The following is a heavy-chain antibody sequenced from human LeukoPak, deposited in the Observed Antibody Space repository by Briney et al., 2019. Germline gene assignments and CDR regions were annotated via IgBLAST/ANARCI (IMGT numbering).Heavy chain of an antibody. J-gene: IGHJ4*02. CDR1: GFTFSSYW. CDR3: ARVRNLIYDFWSGYNYYFDY. Sequence: GGSMRLSCAASGFTFSSYWMSWVRQAPGKGLEWVANIKQDGSEKYYVDSVKGRFTISRGNGKNSLYLQMNSLRAEDTAVYYCARVRNLIYDFWSGYNYYFDYWGQGTLVTVSS. CDR2: IKQDGSEK. D-gene: IGHD3-3*01. V-gene: IGHV3-7*01.